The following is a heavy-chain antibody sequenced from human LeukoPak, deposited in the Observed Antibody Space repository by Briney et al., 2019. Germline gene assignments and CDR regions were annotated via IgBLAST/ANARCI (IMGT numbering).Heavy chain of an antibody. J-gene: IGHJ4*02. CDR2: INPNSGCA. D-gene: IGHD3-10*01. Sequence: ASVKVSCKPSLYTFTGYYMHWVRQAPGPGLESRGWINPNSGCANYAQKFHERVTMNRDTSVHTADMELSRLRSDGSAVYYCARAVVRGVMGYWGQGTLVTVSS. CDR3: ARAVVRGVMGY. V-gene: IGHV1-2*02. CDR1: LYTFTGYY.